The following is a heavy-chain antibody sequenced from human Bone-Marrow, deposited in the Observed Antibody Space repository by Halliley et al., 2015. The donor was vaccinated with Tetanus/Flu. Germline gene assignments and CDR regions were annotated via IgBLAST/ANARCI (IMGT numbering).Heavy chain of an antibody. D-gene: IGHD2-15*01. V-gene: IGHV1-69*06. CDR3: ATVRGYVNSFYFDY. CDR2: LIPLFGTP. J-gene: IGHJ4*02. CDR1: GGTFNNNA. Sequence: QLVQSGAEVKKPGSSVKVSCKASGGTFNNNAISWVRQAPGQGPEWMGGLIPLFGTPNYAQSFRGRVTISADKSTSTAYMELRSLRSEDTPLYYCATVRGYVNSFYFDYWGQGSLVTVSS.